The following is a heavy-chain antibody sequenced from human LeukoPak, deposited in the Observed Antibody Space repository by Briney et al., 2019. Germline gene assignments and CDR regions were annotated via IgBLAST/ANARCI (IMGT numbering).Heavy chain of an antibody. CDR1: GGSFSGYY. CDR2: INHSGST. J-gene: IGHJ4*02. V-gene: IGHV4-34*01. CDR3: ARDGYDYVWGSYRTFDY. Sequence: SETLSLTCAVYGGSFSGYYWSWIRQPPGKGLEWIGEINHSGSTNYNPSLKSRVTISVDTSKNQFSLKLSSVTAADTAVYYCARDGYDYVWGSYRTFDYWGQGTLVTVSS. D-gene: IGHD3-16*02.